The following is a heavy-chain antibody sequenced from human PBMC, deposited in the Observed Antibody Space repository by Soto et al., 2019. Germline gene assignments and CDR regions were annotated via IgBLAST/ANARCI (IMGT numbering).Heavy chain of an antibody. CDR3: ARNALKGVVTAIQSYYYGMDV. Sequence: WASVKVSCKASGGTFSSYAISWVRQAPGQGLEWMGGIIPIFGTANYAQKFQGRVTITADESTSTAYMELSSLRSEDTAVYYCARNALKGVVTAIQSYYYGMDVWGQGTTVTVSS. V-gene: IGHV1-69*13. CDR1: GGTFSSYA. D-gene: IGHD2-21*02. J-gene: IGHJ6*02. CDR2: IIPIFGTA.